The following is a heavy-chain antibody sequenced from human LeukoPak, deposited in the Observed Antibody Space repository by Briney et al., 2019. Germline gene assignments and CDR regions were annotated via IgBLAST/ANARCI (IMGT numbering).Heavy chain of an antibody. Sequence: SETLSLTCTVSGGSISSGSYYWSWIRQPAGKGLEWIGRIYTSGSTNYNPSLKSRVTMSVDTSKNQFSLKLSSVTAADTAVYYCARASLYYGGNSAWFDPWGQGTLVTVSS. V-gene: IGHV4-61*02. J-gene: IGHJ5*02. CDR1: GGSISSGSYY. D-gene: IGHD4-23*01. CDR2: IYTSGST. CDR3: ARASLYYGGNSAWFDP.